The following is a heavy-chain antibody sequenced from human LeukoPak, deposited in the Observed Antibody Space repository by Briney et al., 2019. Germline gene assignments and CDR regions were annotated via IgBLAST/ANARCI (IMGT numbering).Heavy chain of an antibody. CDR3: ARDHDFGPDY. CDR1: GYTFTGHY. CDR2: IKPDCGVT. V-gene: IGHV1-2*02. J-gene: IGHJ4*02. Sequence: GASVKVSCKASGYTFTGHYMHWLRQAPGQGLEWMGWIKPDCGVTNYAQNFQGRVTMTSDTSISTAYMELSSLTSDDTAMYYCARDHDFGPDYWGQGTLVTVSA. D-gene: IGHD4/OR15-4a*01.